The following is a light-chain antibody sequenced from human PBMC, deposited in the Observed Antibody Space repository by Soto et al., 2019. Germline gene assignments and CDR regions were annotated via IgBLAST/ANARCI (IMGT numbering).Light chain of an antibody. V-gene: IGKV3-15*01. CDR2: SVS. CDR3: QQYNNWPRT. J-gene: IGKJ1*01. CDR1: ETVSDSQ. Sequence: IGLHPSPDTLSVFPGERAPLSCRASETVSDSQLAWYQQKPGQAPRLLIYSVSTRATGIPGRFSGSGSGTEFTLTISSLQSEDFAVYYCQQYNNWPRTFGQGTKVDIK.